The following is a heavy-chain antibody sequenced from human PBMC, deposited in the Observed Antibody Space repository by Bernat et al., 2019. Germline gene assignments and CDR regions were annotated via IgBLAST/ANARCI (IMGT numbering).Heavy chain of an antibody. V-gene: IGHV4-61*02. D-gene: IGHD3-10*01. J-gene: IGHJ6*02. CDR3: ASGVGYYYGSGGYYYYGMDV. CDR2: IYTSGST. Sequence: QVQLQVSGPGLVKPSQTLSLTCTVSGGSISSGSYYWSWIRQPAGKGLEWIGRIYTSGSTNYNPSLKSRVTITVDTTKNQFSLKLSSMTAADTAVYYCASGVGYYYGSGGYYYYGMDVWGQGTTVTVSS. CDR1: GGSISSGSYY.